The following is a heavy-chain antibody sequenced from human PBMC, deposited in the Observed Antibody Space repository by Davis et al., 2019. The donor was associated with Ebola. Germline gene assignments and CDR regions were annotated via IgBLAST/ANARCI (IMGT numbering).Heavy chain of an antibody. V-gene: IGHV4-59*01. CDR1: GGSISSSY. CDR2: IYHSESS. CDR3: ATQYSNGWFDP. Sequence: SETLSLTCTVSGGSISSSYWSWIRQPPGKGLEWIGYIYHSESSNYNPSLKSRVTISVDTSKNHFSLKLSSVTAADTTVYYCATQYSNGWFDPWGQGTLVTVSS. J-gene: IGHJ5*02. D-gene: IGHD4-11*01.